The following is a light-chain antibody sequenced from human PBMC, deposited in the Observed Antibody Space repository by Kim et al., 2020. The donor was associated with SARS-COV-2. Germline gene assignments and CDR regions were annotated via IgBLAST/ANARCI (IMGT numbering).Light chain of an antibody. Sequence: VSISGTGRSANIGACYDLHWYPQLPGSAPQLRTYGNNNRPSGVHDRFAGSQSGASTSLAITGLQAEDEADYYCQSYDSSLSGYWVFGGGTKVTVL. CDR3: QSYDSSLSGYWV. CDR1: SANIGACYD. CDR2: GNN. V-gene: IGLV1-40*03. J-gene: IGLJ3*02.